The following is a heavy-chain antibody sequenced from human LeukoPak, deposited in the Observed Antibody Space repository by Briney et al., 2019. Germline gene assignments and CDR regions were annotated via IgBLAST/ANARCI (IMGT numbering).Heavy chain of an antibody. CDR2: IKSKTDGGTT. CDR3: IAAAGTRFDY. CDR1: GFTFSNAW. D-gene: IGHD6-13*01. V-gene: IGHV3-15*01. Sequence: KPGGSLRLSCAASGFTFSNAWMSLVRQAPGRGLEWVGRIKSKTDGGTTDYAAPVKGRFTISRDDSKNTLYLQMNSLKTEDTAVYDCIAAAGTRFDYWDQGTLVTVSS. J-gene: IGHJ4*02.